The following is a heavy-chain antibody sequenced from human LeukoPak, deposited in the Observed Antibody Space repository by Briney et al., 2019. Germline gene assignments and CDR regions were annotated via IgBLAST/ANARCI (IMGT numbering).Heavy chain of an antibody. V-gene: IGHV1-3*01. CDR2: INAGNGNT. Sequence: ASVKVSCKASGYTFTSYAMHWVRQAPGQRLEWMGWINAGNGNTKYSQKFQGRVTITRDTSASTAYMELRSLRSDDTAVYYCARVRDGYLNDYWGQGTLVTVSS. J-gene: IGHJ4*02. CDR1: GYTFTSYA. D-gene: IGHD5-24*01. CDR3: ARVRDGYLNDY.